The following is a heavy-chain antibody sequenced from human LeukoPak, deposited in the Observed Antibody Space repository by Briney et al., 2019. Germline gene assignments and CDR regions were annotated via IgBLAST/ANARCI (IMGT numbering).Heavy chain of an antibody. J-gene: IGHJ3*02. CDR1: GFTVRSNY. CDR2: IYSGGST. Sequence: PGGSLRLSCAASGFTVRSNYMSWVRQAPGKGLEWVSVIYSGGSTYYADSVKGRFTISRDNSKNTLYLQMNSLRAEDTAVYYCARETYYYDSSGYGSAFDIWGQGTMVTVSS. D-gene: IGHD3-22*01. V-gene: IGHV3-53*01. CDR3: ARETYYYDSSGYGSAFDI.